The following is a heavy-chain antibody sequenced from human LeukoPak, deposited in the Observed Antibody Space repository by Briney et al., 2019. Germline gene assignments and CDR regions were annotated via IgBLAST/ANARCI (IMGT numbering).Heavy chain of an antibody. CDR1: GYSISSGYY. V-gene: IGHV4-38-2*02. CDR3: ARDRGYGDLNWFDP. Sequence: KPSETLSLTCTVSGYSISSGYYWGWIRQPPGKGLEWIGSIYHSGSTYYNPSLKSRVTISVDTSKNQFSLKLSSVTAADTAVYYCARDRGYGDLNWFDPWGQGTLVTVSS. CDR2: IYHSGST. D-gene: IGHD4-17*01. J-gene: IGHJ5*02.